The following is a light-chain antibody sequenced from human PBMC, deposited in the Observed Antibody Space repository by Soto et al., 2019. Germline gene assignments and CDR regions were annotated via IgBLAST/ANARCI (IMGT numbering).Light chain of an antibody. CDR1: SSDVGDYNS. V-gene: IGLV2-11*01. Sequence: QSVLTQPRSVSGSPGQSVTVSCIGTSSDVGDYNSVSWYQQHPGKAPKLMIYDVSKRPSGVPDRFSGSKSGHTASLTISGLQAEDEADYYCCSYVGGYSYVFGIGTKLTVL. CDR2: DVS. J-gene: IGLJ1*01. CDR3: CSYVGGYSYV.